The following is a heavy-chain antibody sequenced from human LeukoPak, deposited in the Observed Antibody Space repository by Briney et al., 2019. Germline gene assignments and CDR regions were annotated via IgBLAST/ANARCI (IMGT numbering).Heavy chain of an antibody. CDR2: IYYSGST. CDR1: GGSISSYY. Sequence: SETLSLTCTVSGGSISSYYWSWIRQPPGKGLEWIGYIYYSGSTNYNPSLKSRVTISVDTSKNQFSLKLSSVTAADTAVYYCARYDVWGSYRAFDYWGQGTLVTVSS. CDR3: ARYDVWGSYRAFDY. D-gene: IGHD3-16*02. J-gene: IGHJ4*02. V-gene: IGHV4-59*01.